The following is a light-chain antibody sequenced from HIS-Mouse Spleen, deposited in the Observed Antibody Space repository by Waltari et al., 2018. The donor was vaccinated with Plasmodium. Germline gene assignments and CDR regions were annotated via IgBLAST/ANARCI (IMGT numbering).Light chain of an antibody. J-gene: IGLJ3*02. V-gene: IGLV2-23*03. CDR1: SRDVGSYNL. Sequence: QSALTQPASVSGSPGQSITISCTGTSRDVGSYNLLSWYQQPPGKAPKLMIYEGSKRPSGVSNRFSGSKSGNTASLTIAGLQAEDEADYYCCSYAGSSTFVFGGGTKLTVL. CDR3: CSYAGSSTFV. CDR2: EGS.